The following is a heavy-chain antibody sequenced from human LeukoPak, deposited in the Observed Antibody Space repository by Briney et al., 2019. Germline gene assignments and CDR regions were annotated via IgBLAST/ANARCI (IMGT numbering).Heavy chain of an antibody. Sequence: SETLSLTCTVSGGSISSYYWSWIRQPAGKGLEWIGRIYTSGSTNYNPSLKSRVTISVDTSKNQFSLKLSSVTAADTAVYYCARQMTTVTTRYYYYGMDVWGQGTTVTVSS. V-gene: IGHV4-4*07. D-gene: IGHD4-17*01. J-gene: IGHJ6*02. CDR3: ARQMTTVTTRYYYYGMDV. CDR1: GGSISSYY. CDR2: IYTSGST.